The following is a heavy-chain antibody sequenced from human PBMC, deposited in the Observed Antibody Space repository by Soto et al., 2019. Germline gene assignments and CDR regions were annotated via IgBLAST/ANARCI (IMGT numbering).Heavy chain of an antibody. CDR1: GFTFTSYG. CDR2: ISYDGGLQ. D-gene: IGHD5-18*01. V-gene: IGHV3-30*03. Sequence: QAHLVESEGGVVQPGRSLRLSCAASGFTFTSYGMHWVRQAPGTRLEWVAVISYDGGLQHYADSVKGRLTISRDNSKNMVRLQMNSLRAEDTAVYYCVSDRGYGHASVPYSWGQGTLVSVSS. J-gene: IGHJ4*02. CDR3: VSDRGYGHASVPYS.